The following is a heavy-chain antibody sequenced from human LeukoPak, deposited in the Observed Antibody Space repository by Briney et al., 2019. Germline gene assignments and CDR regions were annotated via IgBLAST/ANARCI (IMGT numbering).Heavy chain of an antibody. Sequence: GGSLRLSCAASGFTFSTFAITWVRQAPGEGLQWVSSISGSGNSIFYADSVKGRFTISRDNSKNTLYLQMNSLRTEDTAVYYCAKRPRRDQYDTTGYYPLDYWGQGTLVTVSS. CDR1: GFTFSTFA. CDR3: AKRPRRDQYDTTGYYPLDY. D-gene: IGHD3-22*01. J-gene: IGHJ4*02. CDR2: ISGSGNSI. V-gene: IGHV3-23*01.